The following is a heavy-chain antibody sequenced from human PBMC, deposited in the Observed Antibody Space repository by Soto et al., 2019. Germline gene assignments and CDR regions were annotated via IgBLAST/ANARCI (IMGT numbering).Heavy chain of an antibody. D-gene: IGHD3-22*01. CDR3: ARHDYSDRAFDL. CDR2: IQYSGDT. Sequence: SETLSLTCIVSGGSVGSGAYYWSWIRQPPGNALEWIGYIQYSGDTNYNSSLKSRVTISVDMSRNRFSLKLTSVTAADTAFYYCARHDYSDRAFDLWGQGTMVTVS. V-gene: IGHV4-61*08. J-gene: IGHJ3*01. CDR1: GGSVGSGAYY.